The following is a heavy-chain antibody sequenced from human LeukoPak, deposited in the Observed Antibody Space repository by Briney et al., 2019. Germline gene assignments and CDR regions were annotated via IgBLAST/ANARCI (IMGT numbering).Heavy chain of an antibody. CDR1: GXTLSSFE. CDR3: GRGGSSGYNYNAFDI. V-gene: IGHV3-48*03. D-gene: IGHD3-22*01. Sequence: PGGSLRLSCAASGXTLSSFEMNWVRQAPGKGLEWVSYISISDSTISYADSVRGRFTISRDNARNSLYLQMNSLRAEDTAVYYCGRGGSSGYNYNAFDIWGQGTMVTVSS. J-gene: IGHJ3*02. CDR2: ISISDSTI.